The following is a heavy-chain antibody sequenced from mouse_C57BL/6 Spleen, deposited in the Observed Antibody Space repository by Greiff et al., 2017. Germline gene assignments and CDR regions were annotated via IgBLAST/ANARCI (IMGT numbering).Heavy chain of an antibody. CDR3: ARERSYYGNYAMDY. CDR1: GYTFTSYW. Sequence: VQLQQPGAELVRPGSSVKLSCKASGYTFTSYWMDWVKQRPGQGLEWIGNIYPSDSETHYNQKFKDKATLTVDKSSSTAYMQRSSLTSEDSAVYDCARERSYYGNYAMDYWGQGTSVTVSS. J-gene: IGHJ4*01. CDR2: IYPSDSET. V-gene: IGHV1-61*01. D-gene: IGHD2-1*01.